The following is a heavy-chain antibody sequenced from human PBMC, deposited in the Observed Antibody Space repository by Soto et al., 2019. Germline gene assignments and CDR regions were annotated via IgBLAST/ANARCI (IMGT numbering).Heavy chain of an antibody. CDR3: ARGRRLVGRPFDY. CDR2: INHSGST. J-gene: IGHJ4*02. D-gene: IGHD1-26*01. V-gene: IGHV4-34*01. CDR1: GGSFSGYY. Sequence: QVQLQQWGAGLLKPSETLSLTCAVYGGSFSGYYWSWIRQPPGKGLEWIGEINHSGSTNYNPSLKSRVTISVDTSKNQFSLKLRSVTAADTAVYYCARGRRLVGRPFDYWGQGTLVTVSS.